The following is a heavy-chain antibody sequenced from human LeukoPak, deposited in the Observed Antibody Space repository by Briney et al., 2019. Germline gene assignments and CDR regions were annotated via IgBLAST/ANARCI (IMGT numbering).Heavy chain of an antibody. V-gene: IGHV1-24*01. J-gene: IGHJ3*02. CDR1: GYTLTELS. D-gene: IGHD1-14*01. CDR3: ATPAGIPDALDI. CDR2: FDPEDGET. Sequence: ASVKVSCKVSGYTLTELSMHWVRQAPGKGLEWMGGFDPEDGETIYAQKFQGRVTMTEDTSTDTAYMELSSLRSEDTAVYYCATPAGIPDALDIWGQGTMVTVSS.